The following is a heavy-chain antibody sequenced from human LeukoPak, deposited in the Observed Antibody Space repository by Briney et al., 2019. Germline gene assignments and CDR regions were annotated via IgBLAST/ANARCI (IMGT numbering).Heavy chain of an antibody. Sequence: GGSLRLSCAASGFTFSSFGMHWVRQAPGKGLEWVAFIRYDGTDKYYADSVKGRFTISRDNSKNTLYLQMNSLRPEDTAVYYCAPRVVVIAAPFDYWGQGTLVTVSS. D-gene: IGHD2-21*01. J-gene: IGHJ4*02. CDR2: IRYDGTDK. CDR1: GFTFSSFG. CDR3: APRVVVIAAPFDY. V-gene: IGHV3-30*02.